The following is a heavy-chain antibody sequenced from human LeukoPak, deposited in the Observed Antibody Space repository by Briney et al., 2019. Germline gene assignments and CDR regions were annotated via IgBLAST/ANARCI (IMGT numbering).Heavy chain of an antibody. CDR2: ISSSGSTI. V-gene: IGHV3-48*03. CDR3: ARLNHYYGSGLDY. J-gene: IGHJ4*02. Sequence: GGSLRLSCAASGFTFSSYEMNWVRQAPGKGLEWVSYISSSGSTIYYADSVKGRFTISRDNAKKSLYLQMNSLRAEDTAVYYCARLNHYYGSGLDYWGQGTLVTVSS. D-gene: IGHD3-10*01. CDR1: GFTFSSYE.